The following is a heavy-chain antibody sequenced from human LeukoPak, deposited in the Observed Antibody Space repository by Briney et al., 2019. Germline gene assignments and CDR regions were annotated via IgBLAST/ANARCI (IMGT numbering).Heavy chain of an antibody. Sequence: ASVKVSCKASGYTFTSYGISWVRQAPGQGLEWMGWISAYNGNTNYARKLQGRVTMTTDTSTSTAYMELRSLRSDDTAVCYCARNYSGYDHPTYYYYYMDVWGKGTTVTVSS. J-gene: IGHJ6*03. CDR1: GYTFTSYG. CDR2: ISAYNGNT. CDR3: ARNYSGYDHPTYYYYYMDV. V-gene: IGHV1-18*01. D-gene: IGHD5-12*01.